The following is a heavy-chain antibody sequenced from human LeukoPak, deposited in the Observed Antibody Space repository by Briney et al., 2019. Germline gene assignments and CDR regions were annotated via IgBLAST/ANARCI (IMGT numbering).Heavy chain of an antibody. Sequence: PGGSLRLSCAASGFTFSSYGMHWVRQAPGKGLEWVAFIRYDGSNKYYADSVKGRFTISRDNPKNTLYLQMNSLRAEDTAVYYCAKDIFYYGSGSYYDYWGQGTLVTVSS. CDR3: AKDIFYYGSGSYYDY. J-gene: IGHJ4*02. CDR2: IRYDGSNK. CDR1: GFTFSSYG. V-gene: IGHV3-30*02. D-gene: IGHD3-10*01.